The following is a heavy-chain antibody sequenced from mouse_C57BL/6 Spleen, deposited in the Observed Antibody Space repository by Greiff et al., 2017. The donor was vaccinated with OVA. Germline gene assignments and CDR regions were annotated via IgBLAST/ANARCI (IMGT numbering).Heavy chain of an antibody. CDR1: GYSITSGYY. CDR3: AREGTP. V-gene: IGHV3-6*01. CDR2: ISYDGSN. Sequence: VQLKESGPGLVKPSQSLSLTCSVTGYSITSGYYWNWIRQFPGNKLEWMGYISYDGSNNYNPSLKNRISITRDTSKNQFFLKLNSVTTEDTATYYCAREGTPWGQGTSVTVSS. D-gene: IGHD3-3*01. J-gene: IGHJ4*01.